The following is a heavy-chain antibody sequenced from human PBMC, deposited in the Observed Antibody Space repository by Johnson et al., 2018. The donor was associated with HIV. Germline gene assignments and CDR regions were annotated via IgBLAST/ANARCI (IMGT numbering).Heavy chain of an antibody. Sequence: VQLVESGGGVVRPGGSLRLSCAASGFTFDDYGMSWVRQAPGQGLEWVSVIFSGGTTYYADSVKGRFTISRDNSKNTLYLQMNSLRAEDTAVYYCARGVVVVPAASSHAFDIWGQGTMLTVSS. V-gene: IGHV3-66*01. CDR3: ARGVVVVPAASSHAFDI. CDR1: GFTFDDYG. CDR2: IFSGGTT. J-gene: IGHJ3*02. D-gene: IGHD2-2*01.